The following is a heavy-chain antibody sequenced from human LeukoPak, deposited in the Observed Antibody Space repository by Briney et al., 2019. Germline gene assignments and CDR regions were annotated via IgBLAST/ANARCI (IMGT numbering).Heavy chain of an antibody. CDR3: AKAALRWLQVPLDY. CDR2: ISGSGENT. D-gene: IGHD5-24*01. J-gene: IGHJ4*02. Sequence: PGGSLRLSCVASGFTLRSYVMNWVRQTPGKGLEWVSTISGSGENTFYTDSVKGRFTISRDNSKNTLYLQMDSLRADDSAIYHCAKAALRWLQVPLDYWGQGTLVTVSS. CDR1: GFTLRSYV. V-gene: IGHV3-23*01.